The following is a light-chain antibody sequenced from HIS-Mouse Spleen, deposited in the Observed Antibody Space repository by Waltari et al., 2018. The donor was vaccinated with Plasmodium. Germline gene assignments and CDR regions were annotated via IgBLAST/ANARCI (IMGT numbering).Light chain of an antibody. CDR2: DAS. Sequence: DIQMTPSPSSLSASLRVRITITCQASQDISNYLNWYQQKPGESPKLLIYDASNLETGVPSRFSGSGSGTEFTCTISSLQPEDIATYYCRQYDNLPYTFGQGTKLEIK. V-gene: IGKV1-33*01. CDR1: QDISNY. CDR3: RQYDNLPYT. J-gene: IGKJ2*01.